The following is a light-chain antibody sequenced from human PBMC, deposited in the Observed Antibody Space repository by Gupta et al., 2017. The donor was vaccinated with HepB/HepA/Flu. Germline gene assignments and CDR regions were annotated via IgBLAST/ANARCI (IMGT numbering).Light chain of an antibody. CDR1: QGISIY. V-gene: IGKV1-9*01. Sequence: DIQLTQSPSFLSASVGDRVTITCRASQGISIYLAWYQQQPGKAPKVLIYAASTLESGVPSRFSGSGSETXFTLTIXSLQPEDFASYYCQQLCTSPHTFGXGTKVEVK. J-gene: IGKJ1*01. CDR3: QQLCTSPHT. CDR2: AAS.